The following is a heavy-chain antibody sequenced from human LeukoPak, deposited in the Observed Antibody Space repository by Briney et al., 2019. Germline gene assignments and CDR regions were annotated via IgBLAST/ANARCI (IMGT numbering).Heavy chain of an antibody. Sequence: ASVKVSCKASGGTFSSYAISLVRQAPGQGLEWMGGIIPIFGTANYAQKFQGRVTITADESTSTAYMELSSLRSEDTAVYYCARTGDSSGSSFDYWGQGTLVTVSS. CDR3: ARTGDSSGSSFDY. V-gene: IGHV1-69*13. CDR2: IIPIFGTA. D-gene: IGHD3-22*01. J-gene: IGHJ4*02. CDR1: GGTFSSYA.